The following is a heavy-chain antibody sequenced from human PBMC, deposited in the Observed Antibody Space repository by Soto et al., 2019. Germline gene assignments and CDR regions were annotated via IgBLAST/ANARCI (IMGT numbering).Heavy chain of an antibody. CDR1: GFTFSSYW. J-gene: IGHJ6*02. D-gene: IGHD3-22*01. V-gene: IGHV3-7*01. Sequence: LRLSCAASGFTFSSYWMSWVRQAPGKGLEWVANIKQDGSEKYYVDSVKGRFTISRDNAKNSLYLQMNSLRAEDTAVYYCARVGGGPIIMIVVVITNYYGMDVWGQGTTVTVSS. CDR3: ARVGGGPIIMIVVVITNYYGMDV. CDR2: IKQDGSEK.